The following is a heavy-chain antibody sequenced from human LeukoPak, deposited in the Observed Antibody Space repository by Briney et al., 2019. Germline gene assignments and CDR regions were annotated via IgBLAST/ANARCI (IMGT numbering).Heavy chain of an antibody. CDR1: GGSISSYY. J-gene: IGHJ4*02. V-gene: IGHV4-59*01. CDR2: IYYSGST. CDR3: AAGGRRDYIVY. D-gene: IGHD3-10*01. Sequence: SETLSLTCTVSGGSISSYYWSWIRQPPGKGLEWIGYIYYSGSTNYNPSLKSRVTISVDTSKNQFSLKLSSVTAADTAVYYCAAGGRRDYIVYWGQGTLVTVSS.